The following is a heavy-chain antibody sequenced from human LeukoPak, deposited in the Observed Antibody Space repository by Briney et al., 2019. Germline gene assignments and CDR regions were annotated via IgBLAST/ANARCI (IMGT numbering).Heavy chain of an antibody. J-gene: IGHJ2*01. Sequence: PSETLSLTCTVSGGSISSYYWSWIRQPPGKGLEWIGYIHYSGSTNYNPSLKSRVTISVDTSKNQFSLKLSSVTAADTAVYYCARLSVVVPNYHWYFDLWGRGTLVTVSS. D-gene: IGHD2-15*01. CDR1: GGSISSYY. V-gene: IGHV4-59*08. CDR2: IHYSGST. CDR3: ARLSVVVPNYHWYFDL.